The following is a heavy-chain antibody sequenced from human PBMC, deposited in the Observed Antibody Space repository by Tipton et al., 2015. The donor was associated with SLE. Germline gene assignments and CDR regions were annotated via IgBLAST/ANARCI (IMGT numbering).Heavy chain of an antibody. CDR2: IDPSDSQI. CDR3: ARQGQMATVKIEDY. V-gene: IGHV5-10-1*01. D-gene: IGHD5-24*01. Sequence: QLVQSGAEVKKSGESLRISCKATGYSFTSYWLSWVRQMPGKGLEWMGRIDPSDSQINYSPSFEGHVTISADKSISTAYLQWSSLKASDTAMYYCARQGQMATVKIEDYWGQGTLVTVSS. J-gene: IGHJ4*02. CDR1: GYSFTSYW.